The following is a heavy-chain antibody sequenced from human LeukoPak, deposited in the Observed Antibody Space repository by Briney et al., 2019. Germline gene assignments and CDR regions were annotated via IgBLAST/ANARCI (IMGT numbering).Heavy chain of an antibody. D-gene: IGHD3-10*01. CDR1: GFTFSSYS. CDR2: ISSSTI. Sequence: GGSLRLSCAASGFTFSSYSMNWVRQAPGKGLEWVSYISSSTIYYADSVKGRFTISRDNAKNSLYLQMNSLRAEDTAVYYCARDVTMVRGVPLWGQGTLVTVSS. V-gene: IGHV3-48*01. J-gene: IGHJ4*02. CDR3: ARDVTMVRGVPL.